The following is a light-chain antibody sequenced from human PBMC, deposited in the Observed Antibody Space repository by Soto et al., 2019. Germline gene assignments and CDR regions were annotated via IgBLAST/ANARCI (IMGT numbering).Light chain of an antibody. V-gene: IGKV3-20*01. J-gene: IGKJ4*01. CDR2: GTS. Sequence: LMPKARTRALSPGEIATVSCSAIQSVSSSFLAWYQQKPGQAPRLLIYGTSSRATGIPDRFSGRGSGTDFTLTISGLEPEDFAVYSCQQYGSAPTFGGGTKADI. CDR1: QSVSSSF. CDR3: QQYGSAPT.